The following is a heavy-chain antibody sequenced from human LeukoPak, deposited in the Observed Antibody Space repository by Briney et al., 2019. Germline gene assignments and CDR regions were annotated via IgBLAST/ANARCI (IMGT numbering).Heavy chain of an antibody. CDR1: GGSFSGYY. CDR3: AREIAQGNIYGPTNLDY. D-gene: IGHD5-18*01. J-gene: IGHJ4*02. V-gene: IGHV4-34*01. Sequence: SETLSLTCAVYGGSFSGYYWSWIRQPPGKGLEWIGEINHSGSTNYNPSLKSRVTISVDTSKNQFSLKLSSVTAADTAVYYCAREIAQGNIYGPTNLDYWGQGTLVTVSS. CDR2: INHSGST.